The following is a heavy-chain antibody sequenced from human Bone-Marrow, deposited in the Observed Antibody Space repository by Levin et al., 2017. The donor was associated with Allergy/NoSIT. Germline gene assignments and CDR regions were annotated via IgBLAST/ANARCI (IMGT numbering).Heavy chain of an antibody. D-gene: IGHD2-8*02. CDR2: IYTDGKT. CDR3: AKTKGFCSGGICRFWFGS. CDR1: GFTFSNSF. J-gene: IGHJ5*02. V-gene: IGHV3-53*01. Sequence: TGGSLRLSCLASGFTFSNSFMSWLRQTPEKGLEFISVIYTDGKTYYADSVKGRFTLSRDNSQNTLYLQMNTLRVEDTARYYCAKTKGFCSGGICRFWFGSWGQGTLVTVSS.